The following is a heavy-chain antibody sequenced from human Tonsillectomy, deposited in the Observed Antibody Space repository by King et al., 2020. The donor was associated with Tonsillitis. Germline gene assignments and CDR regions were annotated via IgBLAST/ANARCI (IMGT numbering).Heavy chain of an antibody. CDR2: IYYSGST. Sequence: QLQESGPGLVKPSETLSLTCTVSGGSISSSSYYWGWIRQPPGQGLEWIGSIYYSGSTYYNPSLKSRVTISVDTSKNQFSLKLSSVTAADTAVYYCARKYCSGGSCYYYYYMDVWGKGTTVTVSS. V-gene: IGHV4-39*01. D-gene: IGHD2-15*01. CDR1: GGSISSSSYY. CDR3: ARKYCSGGSCYYYYYMDV. J-gene: IGHJ6*03.